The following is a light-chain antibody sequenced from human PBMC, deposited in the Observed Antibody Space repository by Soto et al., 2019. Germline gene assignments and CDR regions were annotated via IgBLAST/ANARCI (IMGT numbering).Light chain of an antibody. J-gene: IGKJ5*01. CDR1: HSVSSSY. V-gene: IGKV3-20*01. Sequence: IVLPQSPGTLSLSPGERGTLSCRASHSVSSSYLAWCQQKACGAARLLIYCSSIIATCIPDRFSGSGSGTDFTLTISSLAPEDFGVYFCQHYGNSPPATFGQGTRLE. CDR2: CSS. CDR3: QHYGNSPPAT.